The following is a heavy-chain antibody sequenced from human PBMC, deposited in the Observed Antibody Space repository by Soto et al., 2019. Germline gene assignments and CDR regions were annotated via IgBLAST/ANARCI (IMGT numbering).Heavy chain of an antibody. Sequence: SLRLSCAASGFTFSSYGMHWVRQAPGKGLEGVAVISYDGSNKYYADSVKGRFTISRDNSKNTLYLQMNSLRAEDTAVYYCARARGIAAAGPLPYYYYYGMDVWGQGTTVTVSS. V-gene: IGHV3-30*03. J-gene: IGHJ6*02. CDR2: ISYDGSNK. CDR1: GFTFSSYG. D-gene: IGHD6-13*01. CDR3: ARARGIAAAGPLPYYYYYGMDV.